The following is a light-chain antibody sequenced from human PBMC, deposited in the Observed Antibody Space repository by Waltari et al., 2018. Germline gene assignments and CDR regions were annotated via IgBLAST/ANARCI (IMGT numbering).Light chain of an antibody. Sequence: AIQMTQSPSSLSASVGDRVTITCRASQGIRNDLGWYQQKPGKAPKLLLYAAASLQSGVPSRFSGSGSGTDFTLTISSLQPEDFATYYCLQDYNYHFGGGTKVEIK. CDR1: QGIRND. CDR3: LQDYNYH. J-gene: IGKJ4*01. V-gene: IGKV1-6*01. CDR2: AAA.